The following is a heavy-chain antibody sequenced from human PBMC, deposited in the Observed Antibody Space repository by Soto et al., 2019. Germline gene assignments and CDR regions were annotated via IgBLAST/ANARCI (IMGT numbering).Heavy chain of an antibody. V-gene: IGHV3-23*01. Sequence: EVQLLESGGGLVQPGGSLRLSCAASGFTFNNYAMTWVRQAPGKGLEWVSAISGGGDTTSYADSVKGRFTVSRDGSKNTLYLQRSSLRAEDPALSYCAKGRGGSGSLTPRVDFWGQGTLVTVSS. D-gene: IGHD3-10*01. J-gene: IGHJ4*02. CDR3: AKGRGGSGSLTPRVDF. CDR2: ISGGGDTT. CDR1: GFTFNNYA.